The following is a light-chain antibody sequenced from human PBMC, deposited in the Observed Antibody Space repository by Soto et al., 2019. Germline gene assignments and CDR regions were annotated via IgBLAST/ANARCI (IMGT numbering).Light chain of an antibody. CDR2: DAS. V-gene: IGKV3-11*01. CDR1: QSVSSY. Sequence: EIVLTQSPATLSLSPGERATLSCRASQSVSSYLAWYQQKPGQAPRLLIYDASNRATGIPARFSGSGSGTDFTLTISSLEPEDFAVYSCQQRSNWLLTFGGGTKVDIK. CDR3: QQRSNWLLT. J-gene: IGKJ4*01.